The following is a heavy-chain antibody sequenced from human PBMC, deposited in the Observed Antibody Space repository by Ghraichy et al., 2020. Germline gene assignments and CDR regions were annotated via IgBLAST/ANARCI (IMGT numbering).Heavy chain of an antibody. J-gene: IGHJ6*02. V-gene: IGHV1-2*06. D-gene: IGHD2-15*01. CDR3: ARGKICSGGTCYSSYFGMDV. CDR2: INPNSGGK. Sequence: ASVKVSCKSSGYTFTYYYMHWVRQAPGQGLEWMGRINPNSGGKKYAQKFQGRVTMTRDTSSSTGYMELSGLRSDDTAVYYCARGKICSGGTCYSSYFGMDVWVQGTTVTVSS. CDR1: GYTFTYYY.